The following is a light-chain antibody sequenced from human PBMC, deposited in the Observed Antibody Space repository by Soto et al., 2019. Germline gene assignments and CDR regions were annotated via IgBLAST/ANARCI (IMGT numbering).Light chain of an antibody. J-gene: IGKJ3*01. CDR1: QTITKYY. Sequence: EIVLTQSPGTLSLSPGERATLSCRASQTITKYYLAWYQLKPGQAPRLLIYGASIRATDIPDRFSGSGSGTDFTLTISRLEPEDLAVYYCQQYDSSPFTFGPGTKVDI. CDR2: GAS. CDR3: QQYDSSPFT. V-gene: IGKV3-20*01.